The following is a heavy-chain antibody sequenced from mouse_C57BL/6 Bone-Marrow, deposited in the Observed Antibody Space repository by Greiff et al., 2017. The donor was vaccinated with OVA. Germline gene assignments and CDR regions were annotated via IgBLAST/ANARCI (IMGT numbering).Heavy chain of an antibody. Sequence: EVQLQQSGPELVKPGASVKISCKASGYSFTGYYMNWVKQSPEKSLEWIGEINPSTGGTTYNQKFKAKATLTVDKSSSTAYMQLKSLTSEDSAVYYGARRGAVDSSGYPAWFAYWGQGTLVTVSA. CDR1: GYSFTGYY. J-gene: IGHJ3*01. CDR3: ARRGAVDSSGYPAWFAY. CDR2: INPSTGGT. V-gene: IGHV1-42*01. D-gene: IGHD3-2*02.